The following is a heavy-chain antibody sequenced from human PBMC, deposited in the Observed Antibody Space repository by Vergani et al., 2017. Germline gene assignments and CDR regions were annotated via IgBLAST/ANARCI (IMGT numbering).Heavy chain of an antibody. CDR2: IYYSGST. V-gene: IGHV4-59*01. CDR1: GGSINSYY. Sequence: QVQLQESGPGLVKPSETLSLTCTVSGGSINSYYWSWIRQPPGKGLEWIGYIYYSGSTNYSPSLKSRLTISVDTSKNHFSLKLSSVTAADTAVYYCARDPRGYGGDPEDYYYGMDVWGQGTTVTVSS. J-gene: IGHJ6*02. CDR3: ARDPRGYGGDPEDYYYGMDV. D-gene: IGHD2-21*02.